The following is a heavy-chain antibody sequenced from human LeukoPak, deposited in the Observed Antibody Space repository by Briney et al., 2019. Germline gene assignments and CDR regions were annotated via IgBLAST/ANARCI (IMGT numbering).Heavy chain of an antibody. Sequence: GGSLRLSCAASGFTFSSYAMSWVRQAPGKGLEWVSAISGSGGSTYYADSVKGRFTISRDNSKNTLYLQKNSLRAEDTAVYYCAKDLDYYDSSGYFDYWGQGTPVTVSS. CDR3: AKDLDYYDSSGYFDY. V-gene: IGHV3-23*01. CDR1: GFTFSSYA. D-gene: IGHD3-22*01. CDR2: ISGSGGST. J-gene: IGHJ4*02.